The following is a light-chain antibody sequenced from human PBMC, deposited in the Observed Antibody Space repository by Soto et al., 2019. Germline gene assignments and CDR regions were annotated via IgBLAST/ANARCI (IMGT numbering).Light chain of an antibody. V-gene: IGKV3-20*01. CDR2: GAS. CDR1: QSVSSSY. J-gene: IGKJ1*01. CDR3: QQYGTLPWT. Sequence: EIVLTQSPGTLSFSPGERAHLSCRARQSVSSSYLAWYQQKPGQAPRLFIYGASSRATGIPDRFSGSGAGTDFTLTISRLEPEDFAVYSCQQYGTLPWTFGQGTKVDIK.